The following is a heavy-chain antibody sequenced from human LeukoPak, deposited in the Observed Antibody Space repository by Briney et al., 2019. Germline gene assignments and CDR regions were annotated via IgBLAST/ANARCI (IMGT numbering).Heavy chain of an antibody. CDR2: ISSSGSTI. CDR1: GFTFSDYY. Sequence: PGGSLRLSCAASGFTFSDYYMTWIRQAPGKGLEWVSYISSSGSTIYYADSVKGRFTISRDNAKNSLYLQMNSLRAEDTAVYYCTTDPLYYYGSGSSNFDYWGQGTLVTVSS. J-gene: IGHJ4*02. D-gene: IGHD3-10*01. CDR3: TTDPLYYYGSGSSNFDY. V-gene: IGHV3-11*01.